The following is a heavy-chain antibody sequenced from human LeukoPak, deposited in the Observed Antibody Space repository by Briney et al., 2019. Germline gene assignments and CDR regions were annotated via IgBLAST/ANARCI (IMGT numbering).Heavy chain of an antibody. V-gene: IGHV1-69*13. CDR3: ARDIEWEEGLDY. CDR2: IIPIFGTA. Sequence: SVKVSCKASGGTFSSYAISWVRQAPGQGLEWMGGIIPIFGTANYAQKFQGRVTITADESTSTAYMELRSLRSDDTVVYYCARDIEWEEGLDYWGQGTLVTVSS. CDR1: GGTFSSYA. D-gene: IGHD1-26*01. J-gene: IGHJ4*02.